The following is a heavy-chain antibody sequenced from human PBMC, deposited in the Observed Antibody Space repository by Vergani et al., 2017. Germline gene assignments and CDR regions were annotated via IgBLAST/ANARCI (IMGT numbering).Heavy chain of an antibody. Sequence: EVDLVESGGGLAQPGGSLRLSCEASGITFWKFGMHWVRQGPGKGLEWVSLISWDGGSTYYADSVKGRFTISRDNSKNSLYLQMNSLRAEDTALYYCAKDIFDYYGSGSPIGVGMDVWGQGP. D-gene: IGHD3-10*01. J-gene: IGHJ6*02. CDR1: GITFWKFG. CDR3: AKDIFDYYGSGSPIGVGMDV. CDR2: ISWDGGST. V-gene: IGHV3-43D*03.